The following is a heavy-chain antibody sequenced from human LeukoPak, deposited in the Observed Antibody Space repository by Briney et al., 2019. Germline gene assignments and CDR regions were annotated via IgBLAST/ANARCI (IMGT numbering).Heavy chain of an antibody. CDR3: AKEVVEMATMGMFDP. CDR2: ISGSGGST. D-gene: IGHD5-24*01. CDR1: GFTYSSYA. V-gene: IGHV3-23*01. Sequence: GGSLRLSCAASGFTYSSYAMSWVRQAPGKGPEWVSAISGSGGSTYYADSVKGRFTISRDNSKNTLYLQMNSLRAEDTAVYYCAKEVVEMATMGMFDPWGQGTLVTVSS. J-gene: IGHJ5*02.